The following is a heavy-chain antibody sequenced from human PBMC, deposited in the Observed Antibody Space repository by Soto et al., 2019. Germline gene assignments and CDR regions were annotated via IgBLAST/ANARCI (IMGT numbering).Heavy chain of an antibody. CDR2: INHSGST. V-gene: IGHV4-34*01. CDR3: ARGLRVTTGYYYYMDV. J-gene: IGHJ6*03. Sequence: SETLSLTCAVYGGSFSGYYWSWIRQPPGKGLEWIGEINHSGSTNYNPSLKSRVTISVDTSKNQFSLKLSSVTAADTAVYYCARGLRVTTGYYYYMDVWGKGTTVTVSS. CDR1: GGSFSGYY. D-gene: IGHD4-17*01.